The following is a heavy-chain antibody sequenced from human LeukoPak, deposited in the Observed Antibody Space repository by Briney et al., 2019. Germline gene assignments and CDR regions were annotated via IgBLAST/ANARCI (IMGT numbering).Heavy chain of an antibody. D-gene: IGHD2-15*01. V-gene: IGHV4-61*03. CDR3: ATYHVGVGRRGH. J-gene: IGHJ4*02. Sequence: PSETLSLTCTVSGASVSSNSYHWSWIRQAPGKGLEWIGHSGNSDYKPSLKSRVTISTDTSNNHFSLNLVSVTAADTAVYYCATYHVGVGRRGHWGPGTLVTVSS. CDR1: GASVSSNSYH. CDR2: HSGNS.